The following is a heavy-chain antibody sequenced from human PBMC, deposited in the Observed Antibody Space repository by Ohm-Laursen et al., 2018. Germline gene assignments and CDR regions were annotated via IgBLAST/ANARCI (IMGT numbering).Heavy chain of an antibody. CDR3: AKAPMITFGGVIASYFDY. Sequence: SLRLSCSASGFTFDDYAMHWVRQAPGKGLEWVSGISWNSGSIGYADSVKGRFTISRDNAKNSLYLQMNSLRAEDTALYYCAKAPMITFGGVIASYFDYWGQGTLVTVSS. CDR1: GFTFDDYA. D-gene: IGHD3-16*02. V-gene: IGHV3-9*01. J-gene: IGHJ4*02. CDR2: ISWNSGSI.